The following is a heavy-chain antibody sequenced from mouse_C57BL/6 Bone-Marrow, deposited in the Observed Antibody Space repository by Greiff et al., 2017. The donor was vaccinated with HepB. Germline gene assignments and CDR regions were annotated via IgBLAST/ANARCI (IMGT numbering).Heavy chain of an antibody. Sequence: VQLQQSGAELVRPGTSVKMSCKASGYTFTNYWIGWAKQRPGHGLEGIGDIYPGGGYTNYNEKFKGKATLTADKSSSTAYMQFSSLTSEDSAIYYCARWGTTYYFDYWGQGTTLTVSS. V-gene: IGHV1-63*01. CDR2: IYPGGGYT. J-gene: IGHJ2*01. CDR3: ARWGTTYYFDY. D-gene: IGHD1-1*01. CDR1: GYTFTNYW.